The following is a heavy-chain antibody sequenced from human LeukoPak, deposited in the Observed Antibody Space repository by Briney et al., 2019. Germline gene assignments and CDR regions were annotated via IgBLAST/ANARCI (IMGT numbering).Heavy chain of an antibody. J-gene: IGHJ4*02. CDR2: ISSSGSTI. CDR3: ASPPRAVAGTHYFDY. CDR1: GFTFSSYE. D-gene: IGHD6-19*01. Sequence: GGSLRLSCAASGFTFSSYEMNRVRQAPGKGLEWVSYISSSGSTIYYADSVKGRFTISRDNAKNSLYLQMNSLRAEDTAVYYCASPPRAVAGTHYFDYWGQGTLVTVSS. V-gene: IGHV3-48*03.